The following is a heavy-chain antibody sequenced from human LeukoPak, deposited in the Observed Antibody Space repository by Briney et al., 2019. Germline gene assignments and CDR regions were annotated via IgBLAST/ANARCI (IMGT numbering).Heavy chain of an antibody. CDR2: ISSSSSTI. D-gene: IGHD6-19*01. CDR3: ARDLWVAVAGAFDY. J-gene: IGHJ4*02. Sequence: TGGSLRLSCAASGFTFSSYNMNWVRQAPGKGLEWGSYISSSSSTIYYADSVKGRFTISRDNASNSLFLQMNSLRDEDTAVYYCARDLWVAVAGAFDYWGQGTLVTVSS. V-gene: IGHV3-48*02. CDR1: GFTFSSYN.